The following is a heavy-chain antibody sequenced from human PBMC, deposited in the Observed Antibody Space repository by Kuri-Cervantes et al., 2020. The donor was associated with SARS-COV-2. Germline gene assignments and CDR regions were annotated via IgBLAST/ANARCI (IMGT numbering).Heavy chain of an antibody. CDR1: GFTLSACD. CDR2: IATSGDT. J-gene: IGHJ2*01. D-gene: IGHD3-10*01. V-gene: IGHV3-13*01. Sequence: TCAASGFTLSACDMHWVRQVTGKGLEWVSTIATSGDTYYLNSVKGRFTISRESARNSLYLQMNSLRVEDTAVYYCVREAPGSASGITSFDLWGRGTLVTVSS. CDR3: VREAPGSASGITSFDL.